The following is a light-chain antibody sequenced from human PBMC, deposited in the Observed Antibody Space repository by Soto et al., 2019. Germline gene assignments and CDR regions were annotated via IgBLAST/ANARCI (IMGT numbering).Light chain of an antibody. J-gene: IGKJ2*01. CDR2: DAS. CDR1: QSISAW. V-gene: IGKV1-5*01. Sequence: DIQMTQSPSTLAASVGDRVTITCRASQSISAWLAWYQQKPGEAPNLLIYDASSLESGVPSRFRGSVSGTEFTLTISILQPDDFAICCCLQYNTSYPYTFGQGTKLEIK. CDR3: LQYNTSYPYT.